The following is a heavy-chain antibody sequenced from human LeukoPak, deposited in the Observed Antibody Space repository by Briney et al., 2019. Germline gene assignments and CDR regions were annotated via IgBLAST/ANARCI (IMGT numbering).Heavy chain of an antibody. CDR2: ISGSGGST. CDR3: AKDDYGDYYGNWFDP. Sequence: GRSLRLSCAASGFTFSSYAMSWVRQAPGKGLEWVSAISGSGGSTYYADSVKGRFTISRDNSKNTLYLQMNSLRAEDTAVYYCAKDDYGDYYGNWFDPWGQGTLVTVSS. V-gene: IGHV3-23*01. CDR1: GFTFSSYA. D-gene: IGHD4-17*01. J-gene: IGHJ5*02.